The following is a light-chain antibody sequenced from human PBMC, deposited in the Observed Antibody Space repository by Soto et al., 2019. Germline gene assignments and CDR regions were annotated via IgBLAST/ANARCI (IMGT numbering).Light chain of an antibody. CDR2: DAF. V-gene: IGKV3-11*01. CDR3: QQRSNWPST. J-gene: IGKJ4*01. Sequence: EIVLTQSPXTXXXSPXXXAXXXXXXXXXXXSYLAWYQQKPGQAPRLLIYDAFKRATGIPTRFSGSGSGTDFTLILSSLEPEDFAVYYCQQRSNWPSTFGGGTKVEVK. CDR1: XXXXSY.